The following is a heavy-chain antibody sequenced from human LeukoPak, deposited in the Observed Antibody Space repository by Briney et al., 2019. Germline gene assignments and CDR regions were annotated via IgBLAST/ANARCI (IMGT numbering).Heavy chain of an antibody. CDR3: ARNLRYFDWLLPDY. Sequence: GGSLRLSCAASGFTFDDYGMSWVRQAPGKGLEWVSGINWNGGSTGHADSVKGRFTISRDNAKNSLYLQMNSLRAEDTALYHCARNLRYFDWLLPDYWGQGTLVTVSS. V-gene: IGHV3-20*01. CDR1: GFTFDDYG. CDR2: INWNGGST. J-gene: IGHJ4*02. D-gene: IGHD3-9*01.